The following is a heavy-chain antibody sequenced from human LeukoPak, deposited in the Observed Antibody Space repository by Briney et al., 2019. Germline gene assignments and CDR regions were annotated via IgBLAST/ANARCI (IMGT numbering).Heavy chain of an antibody. CDR1: GGSIGSGGYY. CDR2: IYHSGST. J-gene: IGHJ6*03. Sequence: PSQAPSLTCTVSGGSIGSGGYYWSWIRQPPGKGLEWIGYIYHSGSTYYNPSLKSRVTISVDRSKNQFSLKLSSVTAADTAVYYCARVGASGDMDVWGKGTTVTVSS. V-gene: IGHV4-30-2*01. D-gene: IGHD1-26*01. CDR3: ARVGASGDMDV.